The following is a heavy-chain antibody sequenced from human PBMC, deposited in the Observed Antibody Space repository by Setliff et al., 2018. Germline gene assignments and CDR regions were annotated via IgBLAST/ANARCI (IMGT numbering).Heavy chain of an antibody. Sequence: EASVKVSCKASGYTFTSHYMRWVRQAPGLGLEWMGTINPSSGRTSYAQKFQGRVTMTRDTSTSTVYMDMSSLRSEDTAVYYCARDVFPYHYEGAFDIWGQGTMVTVSS. CDR3: ARDVFPYHYEGAFDI. D-gene: IGHD3-22*01. J-gene: IGHJ3*02. CDR2: INPSSGRT. CDR1: GYTFTSHY. V-gene: IGHV1-46*01.